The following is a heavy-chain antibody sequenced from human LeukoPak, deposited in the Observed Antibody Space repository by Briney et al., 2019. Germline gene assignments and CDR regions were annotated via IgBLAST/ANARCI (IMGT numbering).Heavy chain of an antibody. D-gene: IGHD4-23*01. CDR3: ARVSRGNSVGGDY. V-gene: IGHV4-34*01. J-gene: IGHJ4*02. CDR1: GGSFSGYY. Sequence: SETLSLICAVYGGSFSGYYWSWIRQPPGKGLEWIGEINHSGSTNYNPSLKSRVTISVDTSKNQFSLKLSSVTAADTAMYYCARVSRGNSVGGDYWGQGTLVTVSS. CDR2: INHSGST.